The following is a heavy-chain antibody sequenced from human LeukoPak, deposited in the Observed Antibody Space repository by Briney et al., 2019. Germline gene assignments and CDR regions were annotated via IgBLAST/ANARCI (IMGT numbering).Heavy chain of an antibody. D-gene: IGHD2-2*01. Sequence: ASVKVSCKASGYTFTSYGISWVRQARGQGLEWMGWISAYNGNTKYAQKFQGRVTMTTDTSTSTAYMELRSLRSDDTAVYYCARVPSFQPLDYWGQGALVTVSS. CDR2: ISAYNGNT. CDR1: GYTFTSYG. J-gene: IGHJ4*02. V-gene: IGHV1-18*01. CDR3: ARVPSFQPLDY.